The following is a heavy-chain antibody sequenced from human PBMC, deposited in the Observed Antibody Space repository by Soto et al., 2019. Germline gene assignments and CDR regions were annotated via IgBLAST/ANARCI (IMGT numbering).Heavy chain of an antibody. Sequence: SVKVSCKASGYTFTGHQMHWVRQALGQGLERMGWINPNSGGTNYAQKFQGRVTMTRDTSITTAYMELERLTSDDTAVYFCARGRHIVSPENWGQGTLVTVSS. CDR1: GYTFTGHQ. V-gene: IGHV1-2*02. CDR3: ARGRHIVSPEN. D-gene: IGHD2-21*01. CDR2: INPNSGGT. J-gene: IGHJ4*02.